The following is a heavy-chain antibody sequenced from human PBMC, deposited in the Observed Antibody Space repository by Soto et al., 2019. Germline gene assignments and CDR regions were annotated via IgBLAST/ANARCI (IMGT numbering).Heavy chain of an antibody. Sequence: EVQLVESGGGLVQPGGSLRLSCATSAFIFSSYSMNWVRQAPGKGLEWVSYISSGSATIYYADSVKGRFTISRDNAKNSLFLKMNSLREEATAVYYCARDSASYSSSSGSYWYFDLWGRGTLVTVSS. V-gene: IGHV3-48*02. CDR3: ARDSASYSSSSGSYWYFDL. D-gene: IGHD6-6*01. CDR2: ISSGSATI. CDR1: AFIFSSYS. J-gene: IGHJ2*01.